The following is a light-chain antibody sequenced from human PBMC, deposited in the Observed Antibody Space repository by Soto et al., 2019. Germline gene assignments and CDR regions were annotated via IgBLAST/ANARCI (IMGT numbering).Light chain of an antibody. V-gene: IGKV3-20*01. CDR3: QQYGSSLT. CDR2: GAS. J-gene: IGKJ4*01. CDR1: QSVSSSY. Sequence: EIVLTQSPGTLSLSPGERATLSCRASQSVSSSYLAWYQQKPGQAPRLLIYGASSRATGIPDRFSGSGSGTDYTLTISRLEPEDLAVYYCQQYGSSLTLGGGTKVDIK.